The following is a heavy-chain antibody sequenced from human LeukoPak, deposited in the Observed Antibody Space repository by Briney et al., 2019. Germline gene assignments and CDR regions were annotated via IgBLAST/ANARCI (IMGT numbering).Heavy chain of an antibody. CDR3: TTTLLLSFGEFDY. Sequence: PGGSLRLSCAASGFTFSNAWMSWVRQAPGKGLEWVGRIKSKTDGGTTDYAAPVKGRFTISRDDSKNTLYLQMNSLKTEDTAVYYCTTTLLLSFGEFDYWGQGTLVTVSS. CDR1: GFTFSNAW. CDR2: IKSKTDGGTT. V-gene: IGHV3-15*01. J-gene: IGHJ4*02. D-gene: IGHD3-10*01.